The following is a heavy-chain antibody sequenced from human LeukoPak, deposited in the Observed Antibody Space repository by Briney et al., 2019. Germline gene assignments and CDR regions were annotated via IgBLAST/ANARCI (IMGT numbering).Heavy chain of an antibody. CDR1: GFTFSSYS. CDR2: ISSSSSYI. D-gene: IGHD6-19*01. CDR3: ARVIAVAGTAYYYYMDV. Sequence: GGSLRLSCAASGFTFSSYSMNWVRQAPGKGLEWVSSISSSSSYIYYADSVKGRFTISRDNAKNSLYLQMNSLRAEDTAVYYCARVIAVAGTAYYYYMDVWGKGTTVTVSS. J-gene: IGHJ6*03. V-gene: IGHV3-21*01.